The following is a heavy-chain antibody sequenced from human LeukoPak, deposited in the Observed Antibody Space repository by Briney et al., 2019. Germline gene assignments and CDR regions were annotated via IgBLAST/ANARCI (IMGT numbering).Heavy chain of an antibody. CDR2: IRYDGSNK. D-gene: IGHD4-11*01. Sequence: GSLRLSCAASGFTFSSYGMHWVRQAPGKGLEWVAFIRYDGSNKYYADSVKGRFTISRDNSKNTLYLQMNSLRAEDTALYYCAKDRYSNYGNWFDPWGQGTLVTVFS. J-gene: IGHJ5*02. V-gene: IGHV3-30*02. CDR3: AKDRYSNYGNWFDP. CDR1: GFTFSSYG.